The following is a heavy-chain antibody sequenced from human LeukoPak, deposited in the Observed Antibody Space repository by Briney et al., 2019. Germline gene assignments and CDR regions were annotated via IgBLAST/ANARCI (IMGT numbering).Heavy chain of an antibody. V-gene: IGHV1-69*05. CDR2: IIPIFGTA. Sequence: SVKVSCKASGGTFSSYAIRWVRQAPGQGLEWMGGIIPIFGTANYAQRFQGRVTISTDESTSTAYMELSSLRSEDAAVYYCAREEDCTNGVCYTDNFDYWGQGTLVTVS. J-gene: IGHJ4*02. CDR3: AREEDCTNGVCYTDNFDY. D-gene: IGHD2-8*01. CDR1: GGTFSSYA.